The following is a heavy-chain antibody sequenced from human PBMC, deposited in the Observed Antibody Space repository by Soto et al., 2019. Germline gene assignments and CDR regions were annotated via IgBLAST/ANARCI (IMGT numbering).Heavy chain of an antibody. D-gene: IGHD1-26*01. J-gene: IGHJ4*02. CDR1: GYSISSSNW. V-gene: IGHV4-28*01. CDR3: ARREIQGPIDY. CDR2: IYYSGTT. Sequence: SDTLCLTWAVSGYSISSSNWWGWIRQPPGKGLEWIGYIYYSGTTYYNPSLKSRVTMSVDTSKNQFSLKLTSVTAVDTAVYYCARREIQGPIDYWGQGTLVTVSS.